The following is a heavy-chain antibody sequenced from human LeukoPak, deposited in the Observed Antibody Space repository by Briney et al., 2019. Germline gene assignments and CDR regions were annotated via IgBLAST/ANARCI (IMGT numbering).Heavy chain of an antibody. CDR1: GGSISSYY. D-gene: IGHD3-22*01. CDR3: ARARAYYYDVRKTEGDAFDF. J-gene: IGHJ3*01. Sequence: SETLSLTCTVSGGSISSYYWSWIRQPAGKGLEWIGRIYTRGSANYNPSLTSRVTISVDTSNNQFSLKLSSVTAADTTVYYWARARAYYYDVRKTEGDAFDFWGQGTMVTVSS. V-gene: IGHV4-4*07. CDR2: IYTRGSA.